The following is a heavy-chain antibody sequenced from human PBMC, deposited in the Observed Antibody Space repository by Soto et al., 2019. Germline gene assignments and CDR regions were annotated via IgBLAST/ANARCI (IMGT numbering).Heavy chain of an antibody. J-gene: IGHJ5*02. CDR2: IYYSGNT. Sequence: SETLSLTCTVSGGSVSSGDYYWSWIRQPPGKGLEWIGYIYYSGNTNYNPSLKSRVIISVDTSKNLFSLKLTSVTAADTAVYYCARIPVDTSMIYWIDPWAQGTLVTVSS. D-gene: IGHD5-18*01. CDR1: GGSVSSGDYY. CDR3: ARIPVDTSMIYWIDP. V-gene: IGHV4-61*08.